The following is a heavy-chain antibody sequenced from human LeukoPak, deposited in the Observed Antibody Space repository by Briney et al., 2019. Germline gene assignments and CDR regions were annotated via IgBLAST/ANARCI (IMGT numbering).Heavy chain of an antibody. CDR3: ARANVDTAMVYYYYGMDV. CDR2: INPSGGT. Sequence: ASVKVSCKASGYTFTSYYMHWVRQAPGQGLEWMGIINPSGGTNYAQKFQGRVTMTRDTSISTAYMELSRLRSDDTAVYYCARANVDTAMVYYYYGMDVWGQGTTVTVSS. CDR1: GYTFTSYY. D-gene: IGHD5-18*01. V-gene: IGHV1-2*02. J-gene: IGHJ6*02.